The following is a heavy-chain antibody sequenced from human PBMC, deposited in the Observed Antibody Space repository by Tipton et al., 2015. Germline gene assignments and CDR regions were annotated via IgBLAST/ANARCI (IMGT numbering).Heavy chain of an antibody. D-gene: IGHD4-17*01. CDR1: GGSVTSGSYY. V-gene: IGHV4-39*02. J-gene: IGHJ4*02. Sequence: TLSLTCTVSGGSVTSGSYYWSWIRQPPGKGLEWIGSIYYSGDMYYNPSLKSRVAMSVDTSNNHFSLRLTSLTASDTAVYYCASLLLYGDYVHGLGYWGRGTLVTVSS. CDR3: ASLLLYGDYVHGLGY. CDR2: IYYSGDM.